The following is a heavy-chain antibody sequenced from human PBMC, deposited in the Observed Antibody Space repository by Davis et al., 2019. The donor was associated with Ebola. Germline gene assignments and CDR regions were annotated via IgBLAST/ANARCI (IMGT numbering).Heavy chain of an antibody. CDR3: AREGYGDYVFDY. D-gene: IGHD4-17*01. Sequence: AASVKVSCKASGYTFTSYGISWVRQAPGQGLEWMGRIIPILGIANYAQKFQGRVTITADKSTSTAYMELSSLRSEDTAVYYCAREGYGDYVFDYWGQGTLVTVSS. CDR2: IIPILGIA. CDR1: GYTFTSYG. J-gene: IGHJ4*02. V-gene: IGHV1-69*04.